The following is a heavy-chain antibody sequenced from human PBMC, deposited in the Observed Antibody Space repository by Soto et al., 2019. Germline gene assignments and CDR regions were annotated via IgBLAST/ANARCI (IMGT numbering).Heavy chain of an antibody. V-gene: IGHV5-51*01. CDR1: GYSFTSYW. CDR3: ARLSGSSPYYYYYYGMDV. D-gene: IGHD6-6*01. J-gene: IGHJ6*02. Sequence: PGESLKISCKGSGYSFTSYWIGWVRQMPGKGLEWMGIIYPGDSDTRYSPSFQGQVTISADKSISTAYLQWSSLKASDTAMYYCARLSGSSPYYYYYYGMDVWGQGTTVTVSS. CDR2: IYPGDSDT.